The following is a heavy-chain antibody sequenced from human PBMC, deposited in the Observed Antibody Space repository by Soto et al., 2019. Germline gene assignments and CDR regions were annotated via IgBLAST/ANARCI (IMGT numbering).Heavy chain of an antibody. CDR2: ISYGGGTT. Sequence: LRLSCTASEFTFSNYAMSWVRQAPGKGLEWVSAISYGGGTTYYADSVKGRFTISRDNSKNTLYLQMNSLRAEDTAVYYCAKNPGYYYDSTGYHFDYWGQGTLVTVSS. CDR1: EFTFSNYA. CDR3: AKNPGYYYDSTGYHFDY. D-gene: IGHD3-22*01. V-gene: IGHV3-23*01. J-gene: IGHJ4*02.